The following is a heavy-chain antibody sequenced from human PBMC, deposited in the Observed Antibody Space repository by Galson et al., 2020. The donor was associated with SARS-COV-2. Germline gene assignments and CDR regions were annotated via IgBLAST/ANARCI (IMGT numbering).Heavy chain of an antibody. CDR2: FDPEDGET. CDR3: ATSTIFGVVISWFDP. Sequence: ASVKVSCKVSGYTLTELSMHWVRQAPGKGLEWMGGFDPEDGETIYAQKFQGRVTMTEDTSTDTAYMELSSLRSEDTAVYYCATSTIFGVVISWFDPWGQGTLVTVSS. J-gene: IGHJ5*02. D-gene: IGHD3-3*01. CDR1: GYTLTELS. V-gene: IGHV1-24*01.